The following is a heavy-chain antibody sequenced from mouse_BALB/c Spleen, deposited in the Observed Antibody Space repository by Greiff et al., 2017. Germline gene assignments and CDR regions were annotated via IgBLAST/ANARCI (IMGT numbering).Heavy chain of an antibody. CDR1: GYAFTSYW. J-gene: IGHJ4*01. D-gene: IGHD2-10*02. V-gene: IGHV1S81*02. CDR2: INPSNGRT. CDR3: TRKREYGKYAMDY. Sequence: QVQLKQPGAELVKPGASVKLSCKASGYAFTSYWMHWVKQRPGQGLEWIGEINPSNGRTNYNEKFKSKATLTVDKSSSTAYMQLSSLTSEDSAVYYCTRKREYGKYAMDYWGQGTSVTVSS.